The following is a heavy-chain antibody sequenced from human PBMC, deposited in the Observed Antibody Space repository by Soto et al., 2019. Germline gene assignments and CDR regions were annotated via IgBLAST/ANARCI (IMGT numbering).Heavy chain of an antibody. CDR3: ARRGTHDILTGYYSLYGMDV. D-gene: IGHD3-9*01. CDR1: GGSISSSNW. Sequence: SETLSLTCAVSGGSISSSNWWSWVRQPPGKGLEWIGEIFHSGSTSYHPSLKSRVTISVDKSMNQFSLKLSSVTAADTGVYYCARRGTHDILTGYYSLYGMDVWGQGTTVTVSS. CDR2: IFHSGST. V-gene: IGHV4-4*02. J-gene: IGHJ6*02.